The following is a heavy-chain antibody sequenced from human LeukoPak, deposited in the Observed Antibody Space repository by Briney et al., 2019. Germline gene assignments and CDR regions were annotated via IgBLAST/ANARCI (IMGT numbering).Heavy chain of an antibody. J-gene: IGHJ4*02. D-gene: IGHD5-24*01. Sequence: SETLSLTCRVYGGSFSGSYWSWIRQPPGKGLEWIGEINHSGSTNYNPSLKSRVTISVDPSKNQFSLRVSSVTAADTAVYYCARVRDGYNFVVPDYWGQGTLVTVSS. CDR3: ARVRDGYNFVVPDY. CDR2: INHSGST. V-gene: IGHV4-34*01. CDR1: GGSFSGSY.